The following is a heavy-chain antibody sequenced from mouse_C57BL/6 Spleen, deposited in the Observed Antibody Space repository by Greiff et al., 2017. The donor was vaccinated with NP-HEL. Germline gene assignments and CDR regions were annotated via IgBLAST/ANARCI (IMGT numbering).Heavy chain of an antibody. V-gene: IGHV1-76*01. CDR1: GYTFTDYY. CDR2: IYPGSGNT. CDR3: ARCPGNYFDY. J-gene: IGHJ2*01. Sequence: QVQLQQSGAELVRPGASVKLSCKASGYTFTDYYINWVKQRPGQGLEWIARIYPGSGNTYYNEKFKGKATLTAEKSSSTAYMQLSSLTSEDSAVYFCARCPGNYFDYWGQGTTLTVSS.